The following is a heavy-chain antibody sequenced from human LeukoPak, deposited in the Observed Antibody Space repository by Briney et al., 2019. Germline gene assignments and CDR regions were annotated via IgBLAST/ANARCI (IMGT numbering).Heavy chain of an antibody. CDR2: INPNSGGT. V-gene: IGHV1-2*06. CDR3: AXXXXXXXXYXNY. CDR1: GYTFTGYY. Sequence: ASVKVSCKASGYTFTGYYMHWVRQAPGQGLEWMGRINPNSGGTNYAQKFQGRVTMTRDTSISTAYMELSRLRSGDTAVYYCAXXXXXXXXYXNYWGQGTLVTVSS. J-gene: IGHJ4*02.